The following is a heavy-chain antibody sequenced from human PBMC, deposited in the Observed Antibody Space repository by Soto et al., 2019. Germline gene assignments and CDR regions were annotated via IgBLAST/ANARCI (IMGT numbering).Heavy chain of an antibody. J-gene: IGHJ4*02. CDR1: GFTFSSYS. CDR3: VKDRGYRPVDFDY. D-gene: IGHD5-12*01. Sequence: PGGSLRLSCAASGFTFSSYSMNWVRQAPGKGLEWVSSISSSSSYIYYADSVKGRFTISRDNAKNSLYLQMNSLRAEDTAVYYCVKDRGYRPVDFDYWGQGTLVTVSS. CDR2: ISSSSSYI. V-gene: IGHV3-21*01.